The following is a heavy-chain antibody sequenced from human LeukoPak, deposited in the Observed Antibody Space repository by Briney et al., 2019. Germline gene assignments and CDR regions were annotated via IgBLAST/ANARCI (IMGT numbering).Heavy chain of an antibody. D-gene: IGHD5-24*01. CDR1: GGSISSGGYY. Sequence: SETLSLTCTVSGGSISSGGYYWSWIRQHPGKGLEWIGYIYYSGSTYYNPSLKSRVTISVDTSKNQFSLKMSSVTAADTAVYYCARDRDGHNSFAAFDIWGQGTMVTVSS. V-gene: IGHV4-31*03. CDR2: IYYSGST. CDR3: ARDRDGHNSFAAFDI. J-gene: IGHJ3*02.